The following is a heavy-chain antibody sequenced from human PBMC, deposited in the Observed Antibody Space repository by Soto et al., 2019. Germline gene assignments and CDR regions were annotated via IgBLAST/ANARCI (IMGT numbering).Heavy chain of an antibody. Sequence: KPSETLSLTCAVYGGSFSGYYWSWIRQPPGKGLEWIGEINHSGSTNYNPSLKSRVTISVDTSKNQFSLKLSSVTAADTAVYYCARGLKYCTNGVCYWFDPWGQGTLVTVSS. CDR2: INHSGST. CDR1: GGSFSGYY. D-gene: IGHD2-8*01. CDR3: ARGLKYCTNGVCYWFDP. V-gene: IGHV4-34*01. J-gene: IGHJ5*02.